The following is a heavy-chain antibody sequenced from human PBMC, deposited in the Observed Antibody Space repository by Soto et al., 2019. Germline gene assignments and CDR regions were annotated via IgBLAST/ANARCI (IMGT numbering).Heavy chain of an antibody. J-gene: IGHJ4*02. V-gene: IGHV4-38-2*01. CDR3: ARGLQYCSNSAY. Sequence: AETLSLTCGVSGYSISSGYYWGWIRQPPGKGLEWIASIFHSGSTDYNPSLKSRVTVSVDTSKNQFSLKLSSVTAADTAVYYCARGLQYCSNSAYWGQGTQVTVS. CDR2: IFHSGST. CDR1: GYSISSGYY. D-gene: IGHD2-2*01.